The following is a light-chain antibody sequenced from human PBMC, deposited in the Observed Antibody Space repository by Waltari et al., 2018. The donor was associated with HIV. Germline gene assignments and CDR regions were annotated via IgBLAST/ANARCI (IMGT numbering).Light chain of an antibody. V-gene: IGLV2-8*01. J-gene: IGLJ2*01. CDR1: SSDIGGYTY. CDR2: EVS. Sequence: QSALTQPPSASGSPGQSVTISCTGTSSDIGGYTYVSWSQNYPGKAPKLLIYEVSKRPSGVPDRFSGSKSANTASLTVSGLQAEDEADYYCSSYGGSANLLFGGGTKLTVL. CDR3: SSYGGSANLL.